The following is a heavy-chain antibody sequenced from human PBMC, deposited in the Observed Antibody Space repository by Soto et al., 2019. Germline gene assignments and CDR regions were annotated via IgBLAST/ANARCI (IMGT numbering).Heavy chain of an antibody. J-gene: IGHJ6*02. CDR3: ANLLNVAAAGTPHYYGVDV. CDR2: ISFDGSKT. V-gene: IGHV3-30*04. CDR1: GFSFSVYP. D-gene: IGHD6-13*01. Sequence: VQLVESGGGVVRPGRSLRLSCAASGFSFSVYPMNWVRQAPGKGLEWVAFISFDGSKTYYSDSVKGRFTISRDNSKNTVSLQMNNRRPGDAAVYHCANLLNVAAAGTPHYYGVDVWGQGTTVTVS.